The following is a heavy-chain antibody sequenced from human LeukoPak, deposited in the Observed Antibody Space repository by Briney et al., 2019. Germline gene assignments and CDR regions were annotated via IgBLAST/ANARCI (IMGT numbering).Heavy chain of an antibody. J-gene: IGHJ4*02. CDR1: GGSISSSSYY. D-gene: IGHD1-1*01. Sequence: SETLSLTCTVSGGSISSSSYYWGWIRQPPGKGLEWIGSIYYSGSTYYNPSLKSRVTMSVDTSKNQFSLKLSSVTAADTAVYYCARGMEAYYFDYWGQGTLVTVSS. CDR3: ARGMEAYYFDY. CDR2: IYYSGST. V-gene: IGHV4-39*07.